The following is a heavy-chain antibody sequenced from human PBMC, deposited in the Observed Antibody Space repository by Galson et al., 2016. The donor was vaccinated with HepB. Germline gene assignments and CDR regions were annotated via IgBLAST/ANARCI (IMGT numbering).Heavy chain of an antibody. V-gene: IGHV4-59*01. CDR3: AREGDGYNLYYFDY. CDR1: GGSISSFY. D-gene: IGHD5-24*01. Sequence: SETLSLTCTVSGGSISSFYWTWIRQSPGKGLEWIGYIYYTGSINYNPSLKSRVTISMDTSKNQFSLTLTSVTAADTAVYYCAREGDGYNLYYFDYWGQGTLVTVSS. CDR2: IYYTGSI. J-gene: IGHJ4*02.